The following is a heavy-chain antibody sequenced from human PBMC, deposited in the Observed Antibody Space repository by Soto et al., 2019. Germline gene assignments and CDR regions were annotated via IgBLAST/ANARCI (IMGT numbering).Heavy chain of an antibody. D-gene: IGHD6-19*01. Sequence: EVQLVESGGGLVQPGGSLRLSCAASGFTFSSYAMYWVRQAPGKGLKYVSAISSNGGSTSYANSVKGRFTISRDNSKNTLYLQMGSLRAADMAVYYCARGARGAVAGTYSFDYWGQGTLVTVSS. CDR1: GFTFSSYA. J-gene: IGHJ4*02. CDR2: ISSNGGST. V-gene: IGHV3-64*01. CDR3: ARGARGAVAGTYSFDY.